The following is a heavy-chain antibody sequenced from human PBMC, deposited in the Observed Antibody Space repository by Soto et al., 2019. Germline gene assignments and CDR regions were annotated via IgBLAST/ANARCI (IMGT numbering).Heavy chain of an antibody. Sequence: PSETLSLTCTVSGGSISSYYWSWIRQPPGKGLEWIGYIYYSGSTNYNPSLKSRVTISVDTSKNQFSLKLSSVTAADTAVYYCARAVRRPWGVYYYYMDVWGKGTTVTVSS. CDR2: IYYSGST. J-gene: IGHJ6*03. CDR1: GGSISSYY. CDR3: ARAVRRPWGVYYYYMDV. V-gene: IGHV4-59*01. D-gene: IGHD2-8*01.